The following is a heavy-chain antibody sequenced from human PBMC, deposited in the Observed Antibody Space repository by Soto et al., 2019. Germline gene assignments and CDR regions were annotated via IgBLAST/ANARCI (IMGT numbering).Heavy chain of an antibody. J-gene: IGHJ3*02. CDR3: ARSRATGASDAFDI. CDR1: GYTFTRHY. V-gene: IGHV1-46*01. CDR2: INPSGGSP. D-gene: IGHD2-8*02. Sequence: XSVKVSCKASGYTFTRHYIYWVRQAPGEGLQWMGFINPSGGSPVYPQKFQGTVTMTSDTSTTTVYMELSSLRSEDTGVYYCARSRATGASDAFDIWGQGTMVTVSS.